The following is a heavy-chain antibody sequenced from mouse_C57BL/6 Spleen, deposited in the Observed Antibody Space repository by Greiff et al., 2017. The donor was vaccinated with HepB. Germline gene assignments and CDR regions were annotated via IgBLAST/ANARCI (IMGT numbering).Heavy chain of an antibody. V-gene: IGHV1-76*01. CDR2: IYPGSGNT. CDR1: GYTFTDYY. D-gene: IGHD2-4*01. CDR3: ARCYDYDGTWFAY. Sequence: QVQLKQSGAELVRPGASVKLSCKASGYTFTDYYINWVKQRPGQGLEWIARIYPGSGNTYYNEKFKGKATLTAEKSSSTAYMQLSSLTSEDSAVYCCARCYDYDGTWFAYWGQGTLVTVSA. J-gene: IGHJ3*01.